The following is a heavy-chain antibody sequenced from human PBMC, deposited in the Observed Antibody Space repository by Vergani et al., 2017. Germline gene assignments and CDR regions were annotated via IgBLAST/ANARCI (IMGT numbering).Heavy chain of an antibody. V-gene: IGHV1-2*02. CDR3: ARGWGVYSSSRYDWFDP. D-gene: IGHD6-13*01. CDR2: INPNSGGT. Sequence: QVQLVQSGAELKKPGASVSVSCKGSSHTFQTYGISWVRQAPGQGLEWMGWINPNSGGTNYAQKFQGRVTMTRDTSISTAYMELSRLRSDDTAVYYCARGWGVYSSSRYDWFDPWGQGTLVTVSS. J-gene: IGHJ5*02. CDR1: SHTFQTYG.